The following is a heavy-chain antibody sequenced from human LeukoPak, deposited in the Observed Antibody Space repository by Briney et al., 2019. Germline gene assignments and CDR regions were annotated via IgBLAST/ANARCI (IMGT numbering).Heavy chain of an antibody. CDR3: ARDIEALDI. D-gene: IGHD3-16*02. V-gene: IGHV3-7*01. CDR2: IKQGGSET. J-gene: IGHJ3*02. Sequence: GGSVRLSCAASGFTFSSYWMSGVRQTPGRGRAGVAFIKQGGSETDYGDYVKGRFTISRHDAKNSLYLQMNSLRAEDTAVYYCARDIEALDIWGQGTMVSVSS. CDR1: GFTFSSYW.